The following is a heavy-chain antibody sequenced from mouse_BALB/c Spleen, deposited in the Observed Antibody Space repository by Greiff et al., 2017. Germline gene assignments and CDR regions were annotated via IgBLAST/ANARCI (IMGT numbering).Heavy chain of an antibody. CDR1: GFSLTSYG. CDR3: ARNGRLMITYYYAMDY. J-gene: IGHJ4*01. V-gene: IGHV2-4-1*01. D-gene: IGHD2-4*01. Sequence: QVQLQQSGPGLVQPSQSLSITCTVSGFSLTSYGVHWVRQSPGKGLEWLGVIWSGGSTDYNAAFISRLSISKDNSKSQVFFKMNSLQADDTAIYYCARNGRLMITYYYAMDYWGQGTSVTVSS. CDR2: IWSGGST.